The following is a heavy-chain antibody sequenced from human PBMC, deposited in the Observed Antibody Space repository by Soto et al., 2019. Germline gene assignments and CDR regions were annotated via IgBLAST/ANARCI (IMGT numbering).Heavy chain of an antibody. J-gene: IGHJ6*02. D-gene: IGHD2-2*01. CDR2: IWYDGSNK. Sequence: GGSLRLSCAASGFTFSSYGMHWVRQAPGKGLEWVAVIWYDGSNKYYADSVKGRFTISRDNSKNTLYLQMNSLRAEDTAVYYCARGSQLLSAAYYYYGMDVWGQGTTVTVSS. CDR3: ARGSQLLSAAYYYYGMDV. V-gene: IGHV3-33*01. CDR1: GFTFSSYG.